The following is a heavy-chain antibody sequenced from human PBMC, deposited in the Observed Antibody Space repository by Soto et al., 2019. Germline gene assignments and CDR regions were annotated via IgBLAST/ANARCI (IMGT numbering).Heavy chain of an antibody. J-gene: IGHJ5*02. D-gene: IGHD6-13*01. CDR2: IYTSGST. CDR1: GGSISSYY. Sequence: SETLSLSCTVSGGSISSYYWSWIRQPAGKGLEWIGRIYTSGSTNYNPSLKSRVTMSVDTSKNQFSLKLSSVTAADTAVYYCARDKSSSWYPSNWFDPWGQGTLVTVSS. CDR3: ARDKSSSWYPSNWFDP. V-gene: IGHV4-4*07.